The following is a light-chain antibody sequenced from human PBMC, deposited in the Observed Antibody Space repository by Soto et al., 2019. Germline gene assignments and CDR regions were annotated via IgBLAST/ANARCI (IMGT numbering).Light chain of an antibody. CDR2: AVS. CDR3: SSYTSDSSDV. V-gene: IGLV2-14*01. J-gene: IGLJ1*01. Sequence: QSALTQPASVSGSPGQSITISCTGTSSDVGGYNYVSWYQQHPGKAPKLMIYAVSNRPSGVSNRFSASKSGNTASLFISGLQAEDEADYYCSSYTSDSSDVFGSGTKLTVL. CDR1: SSDVGGYNY.